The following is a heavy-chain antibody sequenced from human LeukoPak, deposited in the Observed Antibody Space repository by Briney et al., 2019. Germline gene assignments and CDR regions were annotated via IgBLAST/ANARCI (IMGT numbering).Heavy chain of an antibody. CDR3: AKVGSSWEYWFDP. CDR1: GFTFSSYG. V-gene: IGHV3-30*18. CDR2: ISYDGSNK. Sequence: PGRFLRLSCAASGFTFSSYGMHWVRQAPGKGLEWVAVISYDGSNKYYADSVKGRFTISRDNSKNTLYLQMNSLRAEDTAVYYCAKVGSSWEYWFDPWGQGTLVTVSS. D-gene: IGHD6-13*01. J-gene: IGHJ5*02.